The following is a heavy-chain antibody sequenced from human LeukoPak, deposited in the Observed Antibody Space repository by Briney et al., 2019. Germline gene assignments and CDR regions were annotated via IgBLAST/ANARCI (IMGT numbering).Heavy chain of an antibody. CDR1: GFTFSSYA. Sequence: GGSLRLSCATSGFTFSSYAMSWVRQAPGKGLEWVSIISGSGDSTYYADSVKGRFTISRDNSKNTLYLQMNSLRAEDTAVYYCAKEGRYSSSWYDYFDYWGQGTLVTVSS. D-gene: IGHD6-13*01. CDR2: ISGSGDST. J-gene: IGHJ4*02. CDR3: AKEGRYSSSWYDYFDY. V-gene: IGHV3-23*01.